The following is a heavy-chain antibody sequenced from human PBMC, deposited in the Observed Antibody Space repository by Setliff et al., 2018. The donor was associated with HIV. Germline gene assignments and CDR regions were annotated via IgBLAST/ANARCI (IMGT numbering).Heavy chain of an antibody. CDR1: GGSISNYY. CDR2: IQYGGGN. J-gene: IGHJ6*03. D-gene: IGHD3-10*01. V-gene: IGHV4-59*01. Sequence: PSETLSLTCSISGGSISNYYWVWVRQSPGKGLEWIGHIQYGGGNYYNPSLESRVSISRDTSKNQFSLNLRDVTAGDTALYYCARAVIRREDRGMWTKLWSAPNHMDVWGKGITVTVSS. CDR3: ARAVIRREDRGMWTKLWSAPNHMDV.